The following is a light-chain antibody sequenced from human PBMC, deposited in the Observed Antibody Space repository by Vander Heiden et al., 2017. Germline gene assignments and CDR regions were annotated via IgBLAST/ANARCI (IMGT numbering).Light chain of an antibody. CDR2: DAS. CDR3: QQRNSRPRT. Sequence: EILLTQSPATLSVSPGERATLSCRASQSVSSYLAWYQQKPGKAPRLLIYDASNRATGIPARFSGSGSGTDFTLTISSLEPEDFAAYYCQQRNSRPRTFGEGTKVEIK. V-gene: IGKV3-11*01. J-gene: IGKJ4*02. CDR1: QSVSSY.